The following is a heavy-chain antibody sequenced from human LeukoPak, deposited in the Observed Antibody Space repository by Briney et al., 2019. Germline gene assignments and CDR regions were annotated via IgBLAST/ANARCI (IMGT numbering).Heavy chain of an antibody. Sequence: GGSLRLSCAASGFTVSSNYMSWVRQAPGKGLEWVSLIYSGGSTYYADSVKGRFPISRDSSKNTLYLQMNSLRAEDTAVYYCASKDPYDSRAYLLDYWGQGTLVTVSS. CDR3: ASKDPYDSRAYLLDY. CDR2: IYSGGST. V-gene: IGHV3-53*01. CDR1: GFTVSSNY. D-gene: IGHD3-22*01. J-gene: IGHJ4*02.